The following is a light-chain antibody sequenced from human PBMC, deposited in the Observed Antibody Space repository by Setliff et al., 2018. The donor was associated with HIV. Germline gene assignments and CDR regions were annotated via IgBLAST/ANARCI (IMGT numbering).Light chain of an antibody. V-gene: IGLV2-23*01. Sequence: QSVLTQPASVSGSPGQSITISCSGTRNDVGRYDLVSWYQQHPGKAPKLMIYQASRRPSGVSNRFSASKSGNTASLTISGLQAEDEADYYCCSNTGSNTYVFGTGT. CDR2: QAS. CDR1: RNDVGRYDL. CDR3: CSNTGSNTYV. J-gene: IGLJ1*01.